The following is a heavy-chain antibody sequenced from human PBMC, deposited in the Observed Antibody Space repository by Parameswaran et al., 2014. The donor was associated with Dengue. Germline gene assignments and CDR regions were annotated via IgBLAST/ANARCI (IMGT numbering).Heavy chain of an antibody. Sequence: VRQAPGKALEWLARIDWDDDKYYSTSLKTRLTISKDTSKNQVVLTMTNMDPVDTATYYCARILLITMIVVVIPGARIWGQGTMVTVSS. CDR2: IDWDDDK. J-gene: IGHJ3*02. D-gene: IGHD3-22*01. CDR3: ARILLITMIVVVIPGARI. V-gene: IGHV2-70*11.